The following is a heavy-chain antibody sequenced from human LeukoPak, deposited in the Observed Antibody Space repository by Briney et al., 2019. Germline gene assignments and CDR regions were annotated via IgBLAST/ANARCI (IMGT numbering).Heavy chain of an antibody. J-gene: IGHJ4*02. Sequence: ASVKVSCKASGYTFTGYYMHWVRQAPGQGLEWMGWINPNSGGTNYAQKFQGRVTMTRDTSISTAYMELSRLRSDDTAAYYCARGVPGTGKLTHDYWGQGTLVTVSS. D-gene: IGHD2-8*02. V-gene: IGHV1-2*02. CDR1: GYTFTGYY. CDR3: ARGVPGTGKLTHDY. CDR2: INPNSGGT.